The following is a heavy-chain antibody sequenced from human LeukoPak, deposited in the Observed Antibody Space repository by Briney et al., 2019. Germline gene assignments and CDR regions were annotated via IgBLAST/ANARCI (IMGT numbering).Heavy chain of an antibody. CDR3: ARFSPRAMGNYFDF. D-gene: IGHD7-27*01. CDR2: IYPRGST. CDR1: GASISNFY. Sequence: PSETLSLTCTVSGASISNFYWSWIRQPPGKGLEWIGYIYPRGSTYYNPSLKGRVTMSLDRSANQFSLNLSTVTDADTAVYYCARFSPRAMGNYFDFWGQGTLVTVSS. V-gene: IGHV4-4*09. J-gene: IGHJ4*02.